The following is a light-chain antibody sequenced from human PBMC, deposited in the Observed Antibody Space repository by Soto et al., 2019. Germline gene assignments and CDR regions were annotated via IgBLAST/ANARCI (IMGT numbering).Light chain of an antibody. CDR2: EGG. Sequence: QSALTQPASVSGSPGQSITISCTGSSSGVVSYPLVSWYQQYPGKAPKLIIYEGGKRPSGVSNRFSGSKSGDTASLTISGLQAEDEADYFCCSYAGSGTFYVFGTGTKLTVL. CDR1: SSGVVSYPL. CDR3: CSYAGSGTFYV. J-gene: IGLJ1*01. V-gene: IGLV2-23*01.